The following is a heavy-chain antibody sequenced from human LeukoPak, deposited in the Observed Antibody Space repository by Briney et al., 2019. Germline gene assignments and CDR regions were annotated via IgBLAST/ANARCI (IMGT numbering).Heavy chain of an antibody. Sequence: GGSLRLSCAASGFTFDDYGMHWDRQAPGKGLEWVSGISWNSGSIGYADSVKGRFTISRDNAKNSLYLQMNSLRAEDTALYYCAKDGLVRGSPSGWFDPWGQGTLVTVSS. D-gene: IGHD3-10*01. CDR3: AKDGLVRGSPSGWFDP. CDR1: GFTFDDYG. V-gene: IGHV3-9*01. CDR2: ISWNSGSI. J-gene: IGHJ5*02.